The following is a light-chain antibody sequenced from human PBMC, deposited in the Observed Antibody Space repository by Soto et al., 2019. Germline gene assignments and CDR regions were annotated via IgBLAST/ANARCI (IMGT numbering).Light chain of an antibody. V-gene: IGLV1-40*01. Sequence: QSVLTQPPSVSGAPGQRVTISCTGSSSNIGAGYDVHWYQQLPGTAPKLLIYGNNNRPSGVPDRFSCSKSATSDSLAITGLQAEDEADYYCQSYDSSLSGWVFGGGTKLTVL. CDR2: GNN. CDR3: QSYDSSLSGWV. CDR1: SSNIGAGYD. J-gene: IGLJ3*02.